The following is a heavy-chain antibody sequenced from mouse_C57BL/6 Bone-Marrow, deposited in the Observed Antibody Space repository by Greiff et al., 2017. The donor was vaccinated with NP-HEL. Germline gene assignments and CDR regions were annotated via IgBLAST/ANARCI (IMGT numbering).Heavy chain of an antibody. V-gene: IGHV1-74*01. CDR1: GYTFTSYW. CDR2: IHPSDSDT. D-gene: IGHD4-1*01. Sequence: QVQLKQPGAELVKPGASVKVSCKASGYTFTSYWMHWVKQRPGQGLEWIGRIHPSDSDTNYNQKFKGKATLTVDKSSSTAYMQLSSLTSEDSAVYYCAIGIPWGSWFAYWGQGTLVTVSA. J-gene: IGHJ3*01. CDR3: AIGIPWGSWFAY.